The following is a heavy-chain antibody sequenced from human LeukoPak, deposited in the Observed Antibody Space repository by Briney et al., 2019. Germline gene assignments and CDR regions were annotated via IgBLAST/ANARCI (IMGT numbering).Heavy chain of an antibody. V-gene: IGHV4-34*01. CDR2: INHSGST. Sequence: SSETLSLTCAVYGGSFSGYYWSWIRQPPGKGLEWIGEINHSGSTNYNPSLKSRVTTSVDTSKNQFSLKLSSVTAADTAVYYCARVVERYYYYYYMDVWGKGTTVTVSS. CDR3: ARVVERYYYYYYMDV. CDR1: GGSFSGYY. J-gene: IGHJ6*03. D-gene: IGHD1-1*01.